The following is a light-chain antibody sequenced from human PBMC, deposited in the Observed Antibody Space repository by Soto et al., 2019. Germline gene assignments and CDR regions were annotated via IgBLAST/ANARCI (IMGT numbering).Light chain of an antibody. V-gene: IGKV3-20*01. CDR2: AAS. J-gene: IGKJ1*01. CDR3: KKYDSSPKT. Sequence: EIVLTQSPGTLSLSPGERATLSCRASQSVTSNYLAWYQQSPGQAPRLLIYAASSRAAGIPDRFSGSRSGTEFTLTISRLEPEDFAVYYCKKYDSSPKTFGQGTKVDVK. CDR1: QSVTSNY.